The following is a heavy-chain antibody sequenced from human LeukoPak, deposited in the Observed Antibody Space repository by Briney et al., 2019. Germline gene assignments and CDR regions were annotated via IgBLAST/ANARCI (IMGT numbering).Heavy chain of an antibody. V-gene: IGHV3-30*04. CDR3: AGLWGYCSSTTCLTSFDY. CDR1: GFTFSSYA. J-gene: IGHJ4*02. CDR2: ISYDGSNK. Sequence: GGSLRLSCAASGFTFSSYAMHWVRQAPGKGLEWVALISYDGSNKYYADSVKGRFTISGDNSKNTLYLQMNSLRAEDTAVYYCAGLWGYCSSTTCLTSFDYWGQGTLVTVSS. D-gene: IGHD2-2*01.